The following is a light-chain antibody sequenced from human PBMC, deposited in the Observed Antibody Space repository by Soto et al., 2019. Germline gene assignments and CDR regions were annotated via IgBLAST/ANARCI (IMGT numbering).Light chain of an antibody. CDR2: GAS. Sequence: EIVLTHSPGTLFLSPGARSTIPCRASQSVSHNYLAWYQQKPGQAPRRLIYGASNRATGIQDRFSGSGSGTDFTLTISRLEPEDFAVYYCQQYGSSGTFGQGTKVDIK. V-gene: IGKV3-20*01. J-gene: IGKJ1*01. CDR1: QSVSHNY. CDR3: QQYGSSGT.